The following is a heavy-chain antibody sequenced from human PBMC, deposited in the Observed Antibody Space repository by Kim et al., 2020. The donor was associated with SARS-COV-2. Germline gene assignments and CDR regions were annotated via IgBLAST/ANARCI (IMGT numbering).Heavy chain of an antibody. Sequence: GGSLRLSCAASGFAFRSHSMNWVRQAPGKGLEWVSSISGSSDDIYYADSVKGRFTISRDNAKNSLYLQMNSLRAEDTAVYYCARWSMTGTTGYYYFALDVWGQGTTVTVSS. D-gene: IGHD1-7*01. CDR3: ARWSMTGTTGYYYFALDV. CDR2: ISGSSDDI. V-gene: IGHV3-21*01. CDR1: GFAFRSHS. J-gene: IGHJ6*02.